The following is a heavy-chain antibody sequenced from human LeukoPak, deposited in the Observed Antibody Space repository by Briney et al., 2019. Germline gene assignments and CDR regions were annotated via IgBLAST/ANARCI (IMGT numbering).Heavy chain of an antibody. CDR2: IYPGDCNT. CDR3: ARRRDYYGSGSYAFDI. CDR1: GYSFISYW. V-gene: IGHV5-51*01. Sequence: GESLKISCKGSGYSFISYWIGWVRQMPGKGLEWMVIIYPGDCNTRYSPSFQGQVTISADKSISTAYLQWSSLKASDTAMYYCARRRDYYGSGSYAFDIWGQGTMVTVSS. J-gene: IGHJ3*02. D-gene: IGHD3-10*01.